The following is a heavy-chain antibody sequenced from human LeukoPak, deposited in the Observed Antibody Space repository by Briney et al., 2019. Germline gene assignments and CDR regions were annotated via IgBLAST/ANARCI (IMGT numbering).Heavy chain of an antibody. D-gene: IGHD1-14*01. CDR2: INHSGST. CDR3: ARGNPFRWYYYYYMDV. CDR1: GGSFSGYY. J-gene: IGHJ6*03. Sequence: SETLSLTCAVYGGSFSGYYWSWIRQPPGKGLEWIGEINHSGSTNYNPSLKSRVTISVDTSKNQFSPKLSSVTAADTAVYYCARGNPFRWYYYYYMDVWGKGTTVTVSS. V-gene: IGHV4-34*01.